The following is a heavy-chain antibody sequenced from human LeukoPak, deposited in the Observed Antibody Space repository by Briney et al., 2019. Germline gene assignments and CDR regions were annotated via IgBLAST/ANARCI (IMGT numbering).Heavy chain of an antibody. J-gene: IGHJ4*02. D-gene: IGHD6-13*01. V-gene: IGHV3-23*01. CDR3: AELRETAGTGQANY. CDR1: GFTFSSYA. Sequence: GGSLRLSCAASGFTFSSYAMSWVRQAPGKGLEWVSAISGSGGSTYYADSVKGRLTISRDNSKDTLYLQMNSLRAEDTAVYFCAELRETAGTGQANYWGQGTLVTVSS. CDR2: ISGSGGST.